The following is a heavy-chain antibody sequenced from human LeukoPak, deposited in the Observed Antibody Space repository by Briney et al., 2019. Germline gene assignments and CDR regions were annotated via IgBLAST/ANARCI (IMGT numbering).Heavy chain of an antibody. D-gene: IGHD6-13*01. CDR3: ARAPQNIAAAGKGVFDY. Sequence: GASVKVSCKASGYTFTSYYMHWVRQAPGQGLEWMGIINPSGGSTSYAQKFQGRVTMTRDTSTSTVYMELSSLRSEDTAVYYCARAPQNIAAAGKGVFDYWGQGTLVTVSS. V-gene: IGHV1-46*01. CDR2: INPSGGST. J-gene: IGHJ4*02. CDR1: GYTFTSYY.